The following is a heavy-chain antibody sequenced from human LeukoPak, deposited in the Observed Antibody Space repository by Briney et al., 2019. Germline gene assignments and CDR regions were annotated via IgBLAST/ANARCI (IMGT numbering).Heavy chain of an antibody. V-gene: IGHV3-15*01. CDR2: IKSKTGGGTT. Sequence: GGSLRLSCAASGFTFSNAWMSWVRQAPGKGLEWVGRIKSKTGGGTTDYAAPVKGRFTISRDDSKNTLYLQMNSLKTEDTAVYYCTTAAYSSSFWGQGTLVTVSS. CDR3: TTAAYSSSF. CDR1: GFTFSNAW. D-gene: IGHD6-13*01. J-gene: IGHJ4*02.